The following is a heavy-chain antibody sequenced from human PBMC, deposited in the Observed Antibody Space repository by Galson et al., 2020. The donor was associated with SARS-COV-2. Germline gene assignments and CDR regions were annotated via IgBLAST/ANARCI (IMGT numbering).Heavy chain of an antibody. CDR1: GGSISGHF. Sequence: SETLSLTCSVSGGSISGHFWSWIRQPPGKGLEWIGYIYFSGSTNYNPSFKSRVSISEDTSKNQVYLRLTSVTAADTAVYFCARVNDKSNYLDYWGQGALVSVSS. J-gene: IGHJ4*02. CDR3: ARVNDKSNYLDY. CDR2: IYFSGST. V-gene: IGHV4-59*11. D-gene: IGHD3-16*01.